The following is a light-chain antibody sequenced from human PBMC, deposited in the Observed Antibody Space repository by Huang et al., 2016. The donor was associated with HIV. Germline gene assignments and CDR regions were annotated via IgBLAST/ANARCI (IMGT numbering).Light chain of an antibody. CDR2: DAT. J-gene: IGKJ1*01. V-gene: IGKV1-39*01. CDR1: QSINSN. Sequence: DIQMTQSPSSLSASVGDRVTITCRASQSINSNLNWYPQQPGKAPNLLIYDATRLQTGVPSRFSGSGSVTHFTLTVNNLQPEDFATYYCQQSFSTLWTFGQGTKVEVK. CDR3: QQSFSTLWT.